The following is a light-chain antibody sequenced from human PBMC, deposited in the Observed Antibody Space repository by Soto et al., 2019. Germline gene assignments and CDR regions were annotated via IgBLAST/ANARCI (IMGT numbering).Light chain of an antibody. J-gene: IGLJ1*01. CDR3: CSYASSSTYV. Sequence: QSGLTHPASVAWSRGRSITISCTGTSSDVGNYNVVSWYQHDPGKAPKLLIYEGSKRPSGVSDRFSGSKSGNTASLTISGLPAEDEADYYCCSYASSSTYVFGTGTKVTVL. CDR2: EGS. V-gene: IGLV2-23*01. CDR1: SSDVGNYNV.